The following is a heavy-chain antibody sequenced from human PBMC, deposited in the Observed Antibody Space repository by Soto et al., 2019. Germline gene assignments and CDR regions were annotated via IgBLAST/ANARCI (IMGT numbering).Heavy chain of an antibody. CDR1: GGSISSYY. Sequence: SETLSLTCTVSGGSISSYYWSWIRQHPGKGLEWIGYIYYSGSTYYNPSLKSRVTISVDTSKNQFSLKLSSVTAADTAVYYCARDPHLYSNYAGGYYYYGMDVWGQGTTVTVSS. CDR2: IYYSGST. D-gene: IGHD4-4*01. J-gene: IGHJ6*02. CDR3: ARDPHLYSNYAGGYYYYGMDV. V-gene: IGHV4-59*06.